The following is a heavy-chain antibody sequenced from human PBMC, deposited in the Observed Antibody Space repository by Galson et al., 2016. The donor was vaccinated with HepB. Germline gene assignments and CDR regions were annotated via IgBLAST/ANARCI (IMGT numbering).Heavy chain of an antibody. J-gene: IGHJ1*01. V-gene: IGHV3-53*01. Sequence: SLRLSCAASGFIVTSNYMSWVRQAPGKGLEWVSVIYSGGSTNYADSVKGRFTIYRDNSKNTLYLQMSSLRVEDTAVYHCASHPVAGQHWGQGTQVTVSS. CDR3: ASHPVAGQH. CDR1: GFIVTSNY. CDR2: IYSGGST. D-gene: IGHD6-19*01.